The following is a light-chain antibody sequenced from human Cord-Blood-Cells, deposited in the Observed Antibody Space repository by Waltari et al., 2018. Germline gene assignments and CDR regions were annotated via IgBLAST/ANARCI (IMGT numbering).Light chain of an antibody. CDR3: QSYDSSLSGYV. CDR1: SSNIGAGYD. CDR2: GNS. Sequence: QSVLTQPPSVSGAPGQRVTISCTGSSSNIGAGYDVHWYQQLPGTAPNLLIYGNSNRPAGFPDRFSGSKSGTSASLAITGLQAEDEADYYCQSYDSSLSGYVFGTGTKVTVL. J-gene: IGLJ1*01. V-gene: IGLV1-40*01.